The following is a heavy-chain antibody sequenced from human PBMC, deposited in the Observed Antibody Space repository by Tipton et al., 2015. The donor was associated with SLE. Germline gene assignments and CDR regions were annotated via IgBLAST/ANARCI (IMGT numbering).Heavy chain of an antibody. CDR3: AGGMATSNY. D-gene: IGHD5-12*01. Sequence: LRLSCAASGFTSSGSGMHWVRQAPGKGLEWIGDINHSGRIDYNPSLMSRVTISEATSKNQFSLTLTSVTAADTAVYYCAGGMATSNYWGQGTLVTVSS. CDR1: GFTSSGSG. J-gene: IGHJ4*02. CDR2: INHSGRI. V-gene: IGHV4-34*01.